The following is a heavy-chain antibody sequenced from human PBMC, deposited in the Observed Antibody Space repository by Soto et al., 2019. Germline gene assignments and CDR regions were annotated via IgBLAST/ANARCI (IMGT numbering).Heavy chain of an antibody. CDR1: GGSISRDY. J-gene: IGHJ6*03. CDR3: ARGGRYYYYYMDV. V-gene: IGHV4-59*01. CDR2: IYYSGST. Sequence: PSETLSLTCTVSGGSISRDYWSWIRQPPGKGLEWIGYIYYSGSTNYNPSLKSRVTISVDTSKNQFSLKLSSVTAADTAVYYCARGGRYYYYYMDVWGKGTTVTVSS.